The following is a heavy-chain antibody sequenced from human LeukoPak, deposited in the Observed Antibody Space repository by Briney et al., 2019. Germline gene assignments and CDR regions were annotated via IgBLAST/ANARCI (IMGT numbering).Heavy chain of an antibody. V-gene: IGHV1-69*05. J-gene: IGHJ4*02. CDR2: IIPISGSA. CDR1: GGTFSSYA. Sequence: SVKVSCKASGGTFSSYAISWVRQAPGQGLEWMGGIIPISGSAKYTQKFQGRVTITTDESTNTAYMELRSLRSEDTAVYYCATTMGYLDHCSGGTCYSMLDWGQGTLVTVFS. D-gene: IGHD2-15*01. CDR3: ATTMGYLDHCSGGTCYSMLD.